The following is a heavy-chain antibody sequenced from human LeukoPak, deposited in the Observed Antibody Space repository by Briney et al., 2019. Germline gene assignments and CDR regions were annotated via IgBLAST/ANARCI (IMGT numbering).Heavy chain of an antibody. V-gene: IGHV3-74*01. J-gene: IGHJ3*02. D-gene: IGHD3-10*01. CDR2: INGDGTTT. Sequence: GGSLRLSCEGSGFTFSSYWMHWVRQAPGKGLEWVSRINGDGTTTTYADSVKGRFTISRDNSKNTLYLQMNSLRGEDTAVYYCARAGLAGHDAFDIWGQGTVVTVSS. CDR1: GFTFSSYW. CDR3: ARAGLAGHDAFDI.